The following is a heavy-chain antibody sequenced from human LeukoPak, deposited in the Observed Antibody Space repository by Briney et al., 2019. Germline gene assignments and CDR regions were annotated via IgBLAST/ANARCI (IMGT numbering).Heavy chain of an antibody. D-gene: IGHD3-9*01. CDR1: GFTFSSYW. CDR3: ARAIYGIFIYYMDV. J-gene: IGHJ6*03. Sequence: GGSLRLSCAASGFTFSSYWMSWVRQAPGKGLEWVSHIYSGGFTQFAGSVRGRFTMSRDSSKNTLYLQMNSLRAEDTAVYYCARAIYGIFIYYMDVWGRGTTVTISS. CDR2: IYSGGFT. V-gene: IGHV3-66*01.